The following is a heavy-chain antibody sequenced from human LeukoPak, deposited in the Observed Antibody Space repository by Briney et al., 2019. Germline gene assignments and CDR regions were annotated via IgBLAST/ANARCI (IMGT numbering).Heavy chain of an antibody. Sequence: GRSLRLSCAASGFTFSSYAMHWVRQAPGKGLEWVAVISYDGSNKYYADSVKGRFTISRDNSKNTLYLQMNSLRAEDTAVYYCAKYAGSWFDYWGQGTLVTVSS. CDR2: ISYDGSNK. D-gene: IGHD6-13*01. V-gene: IGHV3-30-3*02. J-gene: IGHJ4*02. CDR3: AKYAGSWFDY. CDR1: GFTFSSYA.